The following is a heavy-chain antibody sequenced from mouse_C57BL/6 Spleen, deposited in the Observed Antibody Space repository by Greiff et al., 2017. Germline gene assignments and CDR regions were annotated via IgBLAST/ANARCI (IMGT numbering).Heavy chain of an antibody. D-gene: IGHD2-2*01. CDR2: IYPRSGNT. Sequence: VQLQESGAELARPGASVKLSCKASGYTFTSYGISWVKQRTGQGLEWIGEIYPRSGNTYYNEKFKGKATLTADKSSSTAYMELRSLTSEDSAVYFCARPPYGSDAMDYWGQGTSVTVSS. CDR1: GYTFTSYG. V-gene: IGHV1-81*01. CDR3: ARPPYGSDAMDY. J-gene: IGHJ4*01.